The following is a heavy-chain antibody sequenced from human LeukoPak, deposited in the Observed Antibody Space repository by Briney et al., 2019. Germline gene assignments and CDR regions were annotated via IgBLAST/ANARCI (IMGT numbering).Heavy chain of an antibody. CDR3: TTRLSVLLWFGESPGDY. Sequence: GGSLRLSCAASGFTFSSYAMSWVRQAPGKGLEWVSAISGSGGSTYYADSVKGRFTISRDNSKNTLYLQMNSLRAEDTAIYYCTTRLSVLLWFGESPGDYWGQGTLATVSS. D-gene: IGHD3-10*01. CDR2: ISGSGGST. CDR1: GFTFSSYA. J-gene: IGHJ4*02. V-gene: IGHV3-23*01.